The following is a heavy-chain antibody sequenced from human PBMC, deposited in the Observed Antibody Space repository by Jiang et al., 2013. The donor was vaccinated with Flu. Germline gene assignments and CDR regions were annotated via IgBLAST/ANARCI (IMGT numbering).Heavy chain of an antibody. CDR1: GGTFSSYA. CDR2: IIPIFGTA. Sequence: GAEVKKPGSSVKVSCKASGGTFSSYAISWVRQAPGQGLEWMGGIIPIFGTANYAQKFQGRVTITADESTSTAYMELSSLRSEDTAVYYCASSSMRARLGELSATNWGQGTMVTVSS. CDR3: ASSSMRARLGELSATN. D-gene: IGHD3-16*02. V-gene: IGHV1-69*01. J-gene: IGHJ3*01.